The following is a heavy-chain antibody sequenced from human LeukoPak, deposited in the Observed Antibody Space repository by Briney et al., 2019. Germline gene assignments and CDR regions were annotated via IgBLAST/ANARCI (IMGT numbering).Heavy chain of an antibody. J-gene: IGHJ4*02. D-gene: IGHD3-10*01. CDR1: GFIFNNYA. CDR2: ISWNSGSI. CDR3: ARVSGTFGELY. V-gene: IGHV3-9*01. Sequence: AGGSLRLSCAGSGFIFNNYAMHWVRQPPGKGLEWVSGISWNSGSIDYADSVKGRFTISRDNAKNSLYLQMNSLRAEDTAVYYCARVSGTFGELYWGQGILVTVSS.